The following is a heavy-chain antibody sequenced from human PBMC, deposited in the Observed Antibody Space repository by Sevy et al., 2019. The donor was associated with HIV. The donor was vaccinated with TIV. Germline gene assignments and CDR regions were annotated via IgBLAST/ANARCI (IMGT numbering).Heavy chain of an antibody. Sequence: SETLSLTCAVYGESVSSSYWTWIRQPPGGGLDWVGEVDHSGGTSYNPSLKSRATVPLATSKRQFSLKLNSVTAADTAVYFCARGRSPKRLPLLYSGYDHMTAHFFDYWGQGALVTVSS. D-gene: IGHD5-12*01. CDR1: GESVSSSY. V-gene: IGHV4-34*01. J-gene: IGHJ4*02. CDR3: ARGRSPKRLPLLYSGYDHMTAHFFDY. CDR2: VDHSGGT.